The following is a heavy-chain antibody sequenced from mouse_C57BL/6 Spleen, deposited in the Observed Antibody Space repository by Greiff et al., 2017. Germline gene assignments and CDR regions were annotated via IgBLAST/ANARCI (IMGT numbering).Heavy chain of an antibody. D-gene: IGHD1-1*01. V-gene: IGHV3-8*01. CDR1: GYSITSDY. J-gene: IGHJ4*01. CDR3: ARGNYGSSYGAMDY. CDR2: ISYSGST. Sequence: EVKLVESGPGLAKPSQTLSLTCSVTGYSITSDYWNWIRKFPGNKLEYMGYISYSGSTYSNPSLNSRISITRDTSKNKYYLLLSSVTTEDTATYYCARGNYGSSYGAMDYWGQGTSVTVSA.